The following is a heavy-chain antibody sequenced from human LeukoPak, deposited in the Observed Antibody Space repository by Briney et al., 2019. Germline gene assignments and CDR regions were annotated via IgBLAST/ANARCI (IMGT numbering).Heavy chain of an antibody. CDR1: GGTFSSYA. CDR3: ATSRTGIAAALFGP. Sequence: ASVKVSRKASGGTFSSYAISWVRQAPGKGLEWMGGFDPEDGETIYAQKFQGRVTMTEDTSTDTAYMELSSLRSEDTAVYYCATSRTGIAAALFGPWGQGTLVTVSS. CDR2: FDPEDGET. J-gene: IGHJ5*02. V-gene: IGHV1-24*01. D-gene: IGHD6-13*01.